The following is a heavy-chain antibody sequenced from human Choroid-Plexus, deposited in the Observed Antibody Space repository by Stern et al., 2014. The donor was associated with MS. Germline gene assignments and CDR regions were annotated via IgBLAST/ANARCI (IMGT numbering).Heavy chain of an antibody. CDR3: AKDRQYLTYFFDH. CDR1: GFTFGSCA. V-gene: IGHV3-30*18. J-gene: IGHJ5*02. Sequence: VQLVESGGGVVQPGRPLRVSCVASGFTFGSCAMHWVRQAPGQGLEWVGVVSYDGSNEYYADSVKGRFTISIDNSQTTLYMQMSSLRPEDTAVYYCAKDRQYLTYFFDHWGQGSLVTVSS. CDR2: VSYDGSNE. D-gene: IGHD2/OR15-2a*01.